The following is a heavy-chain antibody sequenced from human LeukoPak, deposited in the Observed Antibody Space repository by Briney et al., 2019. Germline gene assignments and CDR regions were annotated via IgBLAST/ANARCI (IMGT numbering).Heavy chain of an antibody. CDR3: ARSQQWLVEGYYYGMDV. J-gene: IGHJ6*02. Sequence: ASVKVSCKASGYTFTSYGISWVRQAPGQGLEWMGWISAYNGNTNYAQKLQGRVTMTTDTSTSTAYMELRSLRSDDTAVYYCARSQQWLVEGYYYGMDVWGQGTTVTVSS. V-gene: IGHV1-18*01. D-gene: IGHD6-19*01. CDR2: ISAYNGNT. CDR1: GYTFTSYG.